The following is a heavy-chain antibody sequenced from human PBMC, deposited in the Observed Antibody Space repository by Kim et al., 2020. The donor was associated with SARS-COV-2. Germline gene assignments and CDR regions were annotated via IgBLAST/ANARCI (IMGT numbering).Heavy chain of an antibody. V-gene: IGHV3-9*01. CDR1: GFTFDDYA. CDR3: AKDIRDFWSGAYSYYVDV. Sequence: GGSLRLSCAASGFTFDDYAMHWVRQAPGKGLEWVSGISWNGNRIGYADSVKGRFTISRDNAKKSLYLQMNSLRAEDTALYYCAKDIRDFWSGAYSYYVDVWGKGTTVTVSS. CDR2: ISWNGNRI. J-gene: IGHJ6*03. D-gene: IGHD3-3*01.